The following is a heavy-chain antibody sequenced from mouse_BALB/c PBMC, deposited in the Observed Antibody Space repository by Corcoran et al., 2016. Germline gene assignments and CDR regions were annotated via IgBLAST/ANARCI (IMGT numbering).Heavy chain of an antibody. CDR2: INSDGSAI. Sequence: EVQLLETGGGLVQPGGSRGLSCEGSGFTFSGFWMSGVRQTPGKTLEWIGDINSDGSAINYAPSIKDRFSIVRDNDKSTLYLQMSNVRSDDTATYFCMRYGNYWYFDVWGAGTTVTVSS. V-gene: IGHV11-2*02. D-gene: IGHD2-1*01. J-gene: IGHJ1*01. CDR3: MRYGNYWYFDV. CDR1: GFTFSGFW.